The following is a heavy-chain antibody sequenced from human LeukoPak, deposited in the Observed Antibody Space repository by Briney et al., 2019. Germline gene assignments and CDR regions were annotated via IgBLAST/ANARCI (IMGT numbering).Heavy chain of an antibody. CDR3: ARVSYRGVTTCGY. CDR2: INPNSGGT. J-gene: IGHJ4*02. Sequence: GASVKVSCKASGYTFTNYGITWVRQASGQGLEWMGWINPNSGGTNYAQKFQGRVTMTRDTSISTAYMELSRLRSDDTAVYYCARVSYRGVTTCGYWGQGTLVTVSS. CDR1: GYTFTNYG. D-gene: IGHD3-3*01. V-gene: IGHV1-2*02.